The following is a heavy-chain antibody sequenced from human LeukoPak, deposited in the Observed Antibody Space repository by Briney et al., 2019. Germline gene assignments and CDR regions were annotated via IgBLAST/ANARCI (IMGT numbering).Heavy chain of an antibody. CDR1: GDXVSSNSAG. D-gene: IGHD3-3*01. Sequence: SQTLSLTCAISGDXVSSNSAGWNWIRQSPSRGLEWLRGTYYRSKWYNDYAVSVKSRITINPDTSKNQFSLQLNSVTPENTAVYYCARGWGRFLVEFDPWGQGTLVTVSS. CDR3: ARGWGRFLVEFDP. J-gene: IGHJ5*02. CDR2: TYYRSKWYN. V-gene: IGHV6-1*01.